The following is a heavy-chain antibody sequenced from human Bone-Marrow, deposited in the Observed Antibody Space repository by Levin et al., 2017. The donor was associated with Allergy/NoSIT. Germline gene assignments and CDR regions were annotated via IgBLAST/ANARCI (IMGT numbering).Heavy chain of an antibody. Sequence: SETLSLTCTVSGYSITDGYYWGWIRQSPGKGLEWIGSIYHSGSSYHNPPLKTRVSISVDTSKNQLSLTFTSVTAADMGVYYCAKGGVRRDGYSHFDSWGQGILVTVSS. CDR1: GYSITDGYY. CDR3: AKGGVRRDGYSHFDS. J-gene: IGHJ4*02. D-gene: IGHD5-18*01. CDR2: IYHSGSS. V-gene: IGHV4-38-2*02.